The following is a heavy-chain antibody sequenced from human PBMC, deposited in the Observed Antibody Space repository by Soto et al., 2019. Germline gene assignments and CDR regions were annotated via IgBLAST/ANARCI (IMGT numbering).Heavy chain of an antibody. D-gene: IGHD3-22*01. V-gene: IGHV4-30-2*01. CDR2: IYHSGST. CDR3: ARVGNYDSSGYYHDAFDI. CDR1: GGSISSGDYS. J-gene: IGHJ3*02. Sequence: SETLSLTCAVSGGSISSGDYSWSWIRQPPGKGLEWIGYIYHSGSTYYNPSLKSRVTISVDRSKNQFSLKLSSVTAADTAVYYCARVGNYDSSGYYHDAFDIWGQGTMVTVSS.